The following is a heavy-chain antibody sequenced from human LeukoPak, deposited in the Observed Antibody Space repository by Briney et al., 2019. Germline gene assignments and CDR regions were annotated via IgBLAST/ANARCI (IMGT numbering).Heavy chain of an antibody. J-gene: IGHJ4*02. D-gene: IGHD6-13*01. CDR3: AKDVIAAAGPTHFDY. CDR1: GFTFDDYA. CDR2: ISRNSGSI. V-gene: IGHV3-9*01. Sequence: PGGSLRLSCAASGFTFDDYAMHWVRQAPGKGLEWVSGISRNSGSIVYADSVKGRFTISRDNAKNSVYLQMNRLRAEDTALYYRAKDVIAAAGPTHFDYWGQGTLVTVSS.